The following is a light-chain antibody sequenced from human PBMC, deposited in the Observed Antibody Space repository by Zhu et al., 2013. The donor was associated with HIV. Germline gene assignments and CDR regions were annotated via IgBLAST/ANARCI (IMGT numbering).Light chain of an antibody. CDR1: QSVSSY. V-gene: IGKV3-20*01. CDR3: QQYGSSPPIT. CDR2: DAS. J-gene: IGKJ5*01. Sequence: EIVLTQSPATLSLSPGERATLSCRASQSVSSYLAWYQQKPGQAPRLLIYDASNRATGIPDRFSGSGSETDFTLTISRLEPEDFAVYYCQQYGSSPPITFGQGTRLEIK.